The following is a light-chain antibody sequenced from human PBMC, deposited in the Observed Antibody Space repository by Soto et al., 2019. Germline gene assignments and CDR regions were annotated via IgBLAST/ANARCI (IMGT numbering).Light chain of an antibody. V-gene: IGLV1-44*01. Sequence: QSVLTQPPSASGTPGQRVTISCSGSSSNIGSNTVNWYHQLPGTAPKLLIYSNNQRPSEVPDRFSGSKSGTSASLAISGLQSEDEADYYCAAWDDSLSGLVFGGGTKLTVL. CDR3: AAWDDSLSGLV. J-gene: IGLJ2*01. CDR2: SNN. CDR1: SSNIGSNT.